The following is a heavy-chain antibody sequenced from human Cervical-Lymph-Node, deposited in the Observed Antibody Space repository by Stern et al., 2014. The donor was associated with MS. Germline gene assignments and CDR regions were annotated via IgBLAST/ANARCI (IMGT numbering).Heavy chain of an antibody. CDR2: ISAYSGNT. CDR3: ARNLYSGSYPGYFDY. V-gene: IGHV1-18*01. CDR1: GYTFTSYG. Sequence: QMQLVQSGAEVKKPGASVTVSCKASGYTFTSYGISWVRQAPGQGLEWMGWISAYSGNTNYAQKLQGRVTMTTDTSTTTAYMELRSLRSDDTAVYYCARNLYSGSYPGYFDYWGQGTLLTVSS. J-gene: IGHJ4*02. D-gene: IGHD1-26*01.